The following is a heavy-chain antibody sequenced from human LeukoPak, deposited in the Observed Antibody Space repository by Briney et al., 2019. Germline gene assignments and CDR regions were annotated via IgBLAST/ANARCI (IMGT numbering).Heavy chain of an antibody. CDR2: ISYDGSNK. V-gene: IGHV3-30*18. CDR3: AKDQWEYCSGGSCYSFDY. CDR1: GFTFSSYG. J-gene: IGHJ4*02. Sequence: GGSLRLSCAASGFTFSSYGMHWVRQAPGKGLEWVAVISYDGSNKYYADSVKGRFTISRDNSKDTLYLQMNSLRAEDTAVYYCAKDQWEYCSGGSCYSFDYWGQGTLVTVSS. D-gene: IGHD2-15*01.